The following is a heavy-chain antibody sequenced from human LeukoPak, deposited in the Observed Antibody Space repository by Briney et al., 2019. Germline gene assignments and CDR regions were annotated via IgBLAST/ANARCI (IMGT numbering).Heavy chain of an antibody. CDR1: GGSINSPRYY. CDR3: ARDQIFGDYYFDY. J-gene: IGHJ4*02. V-gene: IGHV4-61*02. CDR2: IYSTGRT. D-gene: IGHD3-3*01. Sequence: SETLSLTCTVSGGSINSPRYYWSWIRQPAGRGLEWLGRIYSTGRTNYNPSLKSRVVISVEKSKNQFSLNLSSVTAADTAVYYCARDQIFGDYYFDYWGQGTLVTVSS.